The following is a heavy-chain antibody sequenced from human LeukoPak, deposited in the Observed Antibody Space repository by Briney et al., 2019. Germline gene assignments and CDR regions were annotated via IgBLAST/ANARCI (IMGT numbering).Heavy chain of an antibody. D-gene: IGHD3/OR15-3a*01. CDR3: ARWTGYSMGGFDY. CDR1: GFTFSRHW. V-gene: IGHV3-7*01. J-gene: IGHJ4*02. Sequence: QTGGSLRLSCAASGFTFSRHWMSWVRQAPGKGLEWVANIKEDGSEKYYVDSVKGRFTISRGNAKNSLYLQMNSLRAEDTAVYYCARWTGYSMGGFDYWGQGTLVTVSS. CDR2: IKEDGSEK.